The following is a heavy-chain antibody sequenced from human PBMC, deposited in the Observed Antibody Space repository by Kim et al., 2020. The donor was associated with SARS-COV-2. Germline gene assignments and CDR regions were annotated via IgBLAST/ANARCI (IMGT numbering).Heavy chain of an antibody. Sequence: GGSLRLSCLASGFSFSSYNMNWVRLAPGKGLEWISYIDTTTNIIYYADSVRGRFTVSRDDARNSLYLQMNSLRDEDTALYFCARDRHTGWSPLDSWGPGTLVTVSS. CDR1: GFSFSSYN. CDR2: IDTTTNII. J-gene: IGHJ4*02. V-gene: IGHV3-48*02. CDR3: ARDRHTGWSPLDS. D-gene: IGHD6-19*01.